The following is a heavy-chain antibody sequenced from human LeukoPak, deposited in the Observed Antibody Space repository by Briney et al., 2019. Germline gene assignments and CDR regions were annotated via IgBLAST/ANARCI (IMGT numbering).Heavy chain of an antibody. J-gene: IGHJ4*02. V-gene: IGHV1-2*02. D-gene: IGHD1-26*01. CDR3: ARESFEWELLRSFDY. CDR1: GYTFTGYY. Sequence: ASVKVSCKASGYTFTGYYMHWVRQAPGQGLEWMGWVNPNSGGTNYAQKFQGRVTMTRDTSISTAYMELSRLRSDDTAVYYCARESFEWELLRSFDYWGQGTLVTVSS. CDR2: VNPNSGGT.